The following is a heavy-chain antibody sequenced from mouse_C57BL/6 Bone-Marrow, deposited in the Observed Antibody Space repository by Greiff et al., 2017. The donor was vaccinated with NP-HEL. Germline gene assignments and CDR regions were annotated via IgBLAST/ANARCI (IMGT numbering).Heavy chain of an antibody. V-gene: IGHV1-64*01. CDR2: IHPNSGST. D-gene: IGHD3-1*01. CDR1: GYTFTSYW. J-gene: IGHJ4*01. CDR3: ARAPSFFSDYAMDY. Sequence: QVQLQQPGAELVKPGASVKLSYKASGYTFTSYWMHWVKQRPGQGLEWIGMIHPNSGSTNYNEKFKSKATLTVDKSSSTAYMQLSSLTSEDSAVYYCARAPSFFSDYAMDYWGQGTSVTVSS.